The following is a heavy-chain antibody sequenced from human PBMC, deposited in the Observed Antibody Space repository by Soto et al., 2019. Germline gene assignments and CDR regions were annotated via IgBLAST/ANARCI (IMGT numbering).Heavy chain of an antibody. CDR1: GGTFSIYC. D-gene: IGHD2-21*01. J-gene: IGHJ3*02. CDR2: TIDIFGTS. V-gene: IGHV1-69*06. Sequence: SSVKVSCKASGGTFSIYCAMWVRQAPGQGPEWMGGTIDIFGTSNYAQKFQGRVTINADKSKNTAYMELSSLRSEDTAVYYCASTYLRAFGLDIWGQGTTVTVSS. CDR3: ASTYLRAFGLDI.